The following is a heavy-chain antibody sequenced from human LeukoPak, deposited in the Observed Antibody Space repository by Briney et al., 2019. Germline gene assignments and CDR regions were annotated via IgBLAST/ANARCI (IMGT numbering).Heavy chain of an antibody. D-gene: IGHD3-3*02. CDR1: GFTFSSYA. CDR2: ISGSGGST. V-gene: IGHV3-23*01. CDR3: AEFRTGQFWRNH. J-gene: IGHJ5*02. Sequence: GGSLRLSCAASGFTFSSYAMSWVRQAPGKGLEWVSAISGSGGSTYYADSVKGRFTISRDNSQNTLYLQMKSLRDEDTAANYRAEFRTGQFWRNHWGQGTLVTVSS.